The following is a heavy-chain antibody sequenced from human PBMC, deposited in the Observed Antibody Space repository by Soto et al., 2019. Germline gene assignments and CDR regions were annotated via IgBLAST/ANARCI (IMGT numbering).Heavy chain of an antibody. CDR1: GFTFSSYA. Sequence: HPGGSLRLSCAASGFTFSSYAMSWVRQAPGKGLEWVSAISGSGGSTYYADSVKGRFTISRDNSKNTLYLQMNSLRAEDTAVYYCAKENGYSSSWFEFDYWGQGTLVTAPQ. CDR2: ISGSGGST. J-gene: IGHJ4*02. CDR3: AKENGYSSSWFEFDY. V-gene: IGHV3-23*01. D-gene: IGHD6-13*01.